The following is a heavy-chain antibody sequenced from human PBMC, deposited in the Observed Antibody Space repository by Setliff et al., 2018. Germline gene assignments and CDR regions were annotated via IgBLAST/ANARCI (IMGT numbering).Heavy chain of an antibody. CDR3: ARDPLTTNRRRAFDI. CDR2: IDYSGTI. D-gene: IGHD4-17*01. V-gene: IGHV4-39*07. CDR1: GGSISSYY. J-gene: IGHJ3*02. Sequence: NPSETLSLTCTVSGGSISSYYWGWIRQPPGKGLEWIGSIDYSGTIYYNPSLKSRVTISVDTSKNQVSLKLSSVTAADTAVYYCARDPLTTNRRRAFDIWGQGTMVTVSS.